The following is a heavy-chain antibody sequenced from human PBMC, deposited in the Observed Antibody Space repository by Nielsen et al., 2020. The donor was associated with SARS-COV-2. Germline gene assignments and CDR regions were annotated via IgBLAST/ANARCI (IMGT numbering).Heavy chain of an antibody. CDR2: INHSGST. CDR1: GGSFSGYY. J-gene: IGHJ4*02. D-gene: IGHD3-10*01. V-gene: IGHV4-34*01. Sequence: SETLSLTCAVYGGSFSGYYWSWIRQPPGKGLEWIGEINHSGSTNYNPSLKSRVTISVDTSKNQFSLKLSSVTAADTAVYYCARGIRGDGYFDYWGQGTLVTVSS. CDR3: ARGIRGDGYFDY.